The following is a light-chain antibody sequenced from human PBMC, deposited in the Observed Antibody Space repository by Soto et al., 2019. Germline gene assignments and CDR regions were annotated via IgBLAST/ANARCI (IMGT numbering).Light chain of an antibody. CDR3: SSWDGGLSGYV. Sequence: QSVLTQPPSASGTPGQGVTISCSGSSSNIGSNYVYWYQQLPGTAPKLLIYNNNQRPSGVPDRFSASKSDTSASLAIRGLRSDDEADYYCSSWDGGLSGYVFGAGTKVTVL. CDR2: NNN. V-gene: IGLV1-47*02. CDR1: SSNIGSNY. J-gene: IGLJ1*01.